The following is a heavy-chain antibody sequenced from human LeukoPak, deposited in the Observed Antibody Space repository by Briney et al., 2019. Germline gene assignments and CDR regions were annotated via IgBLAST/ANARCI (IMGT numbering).Heavy chain of an antibody. CDR1: GFTFSSYA. J-gene: IGHJ4*02. CDR3: ARHRIAAAVAFYFDS. Sequence: PGGSLRLSCAASGFTFSSYAMNWVRQAPGKGLEWVAVISYDGSDKYYADSVQGRFTISRDNSENTLNLQMNSLRTEDTAVYYCARHRIAAAVAFYFDSWGQGALVAVSS. CDR2: ISYDGSDK. V-gene: IGHV3-30*04. D-gene: IGHD6-13*01.